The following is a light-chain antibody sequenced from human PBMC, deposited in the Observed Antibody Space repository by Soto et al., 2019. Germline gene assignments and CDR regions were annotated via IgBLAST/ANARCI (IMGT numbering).Light chain of an antibody. Sequence: DIQMTQSPSTLSASVGDRVTITCRASRSISNWLAWYQQRPGIAPKLLIFDASILQSGVPSRFSGSGSGTEFTISITRLQNDDFETHRCQQYRSFSPITFGGGTKVDI. CDR1: RSISNW. V-gene: IGKV1-5*01. J-gene: IGKJ4*01. CDR3: QQYRSFSPIT. CDR2: DAS.